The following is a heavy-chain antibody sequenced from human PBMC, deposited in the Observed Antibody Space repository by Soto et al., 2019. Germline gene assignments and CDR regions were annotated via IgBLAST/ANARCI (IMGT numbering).Heavy chain of an antibody. CDR1: GDSFSGDY. CDR2: INPHGGST. D-gene: IGHD3-3*01. Sequence: ALVNVYFKAAGDSFSGDYADWVRLAHGQGLEWMGVINPHGGSTKYAQKFQGRVTMTRDTSRSTVYMELRSLRSDDTAIYYCARSSGGNFGIIIEGSNWFDPWGQRTLVTLSS. J-gene: IGHJ5*02. CDR3: ARSSGGNFGIIIEGSNWFDP. V-gene: IGHV1-46*01.